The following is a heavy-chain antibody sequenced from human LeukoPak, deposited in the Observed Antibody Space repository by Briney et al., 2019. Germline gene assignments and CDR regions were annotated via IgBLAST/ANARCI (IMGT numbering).Heavy chain of an antibody. CDR3: ARHAVGYYDSSGNRLIDP. J-gene: IGHJ5*02. V-gene: IGHV4-59*08. D-gene: IGHD3-22*01. Sequence: SETLSLTCTVSGGSISTYYWSWIRQPPGKGLEWMGYIYYSGSTNNNPSLNSRVTISVDTSKNQFSLKLSSVTAADTAVYYCARHAVGYYDSSGNRLIDPWGQGTLVTVSS. CDR2: IYYSGST. CDR1: GGSISTYY.